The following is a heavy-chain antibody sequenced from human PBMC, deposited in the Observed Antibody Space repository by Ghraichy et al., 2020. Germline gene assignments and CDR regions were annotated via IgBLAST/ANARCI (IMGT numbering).Heavy chain of an antibody. CDR1: GFTFSSYW. CDR2: IKRDGSEK. CDR3: ARRDYHDSSGYWVDAFDI. V-gene: IGHV3-7*01. J-gene: IGHJ3*02. Sequence: GGSLRLSCAASGFTFSSYWMSWVRQAPGKGLEWVANIKRDGSEKFYVDSVKGRFTLSRDNAKHSLYLQMNSLRAEDTAIYYCARRDYHDSSGYWVDAFDIGAQRTIVTVPS. D-gene: IGHD3-22*01.